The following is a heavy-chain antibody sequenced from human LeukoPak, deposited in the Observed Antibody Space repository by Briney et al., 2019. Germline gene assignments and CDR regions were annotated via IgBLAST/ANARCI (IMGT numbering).Heavy chain of an antibody. V-gene: IGHV3-23*01. Sequence: PGGSLRLSCAASGFTFSSYAMSWVRQAPGKGLEWVSAISGSGGSTYYADSVKGRFTISRDNSKNTLYLQMNSLRAEDTAVYYCARAPGHWGHLFPDAFDIWGQGTMVTVSS. J-gene: IGHJ3*02. CDR1: GFTFSSYA. D-gene: IGHD7-27*01. CDR2: ISGSGGST. CDR3: ARAPGHWGHLFPDAFDI.